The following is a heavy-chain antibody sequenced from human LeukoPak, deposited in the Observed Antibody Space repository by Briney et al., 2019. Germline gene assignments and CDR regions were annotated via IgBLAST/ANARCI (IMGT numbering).Heavy chain of an antibody. V-gene: IGHV5-51*01. D-gene: IGHD3-22*01. J-gene: IGHJ3*02. CDR2: IYPGDSDT. CDR3: ARWSTFTPLQNYYDSSGTDAFDI. CDR1: GYSFTSYW. Sequence: GESLKISCKGSGYSFTSYWIGWVRQMPGKGLEWMGIIYPGDSDTRYSPSFQGQVTISADKSISTAYLQWSSLKASDTAMYYCARWSTFTPLQNYYDSSGTDAFDIWGQGTMVTVSS.